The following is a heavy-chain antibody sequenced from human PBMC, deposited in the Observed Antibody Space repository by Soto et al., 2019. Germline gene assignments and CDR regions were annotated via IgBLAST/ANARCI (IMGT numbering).Heavy chain of an antibody. V-gene: IGHV1-18*01. CDR3: ARDLRIAAAGLTLYYHYYGMDV. D-gene: IGHD6-13*01. J-gene: IGHJ6*02. Sequence: ASVKVSCKSSRYTCSSHGISLVRQAPAQGLEWMGLISACNGNTHYAQKLQGRVTMTADESTSTADMELSSLRSEDTAVYYCARDLRIAAAGLTLYYHYYGMDVWGQGTTVTVSS. CDR1: RYTCSSHG. CDR2: ISACNGNT.